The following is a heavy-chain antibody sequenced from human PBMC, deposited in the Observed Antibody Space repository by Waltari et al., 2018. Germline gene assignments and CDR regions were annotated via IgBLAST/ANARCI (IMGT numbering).Heavy chain of an antibody. Sequence: QLQLQESGPGLVKPSETLSLTCTVSGGSISSSSYYWGWIRQPPGKGLEWIGSIYYSGSTYYNPSLKSRVTISVDTSKNQFSLKLSSVTAADTAVYYCASISDFDWLPTIDYWGQGTLVTVSS. D-gene: IGHD3-9*01. CDR2: IYYSGST. V-gene: IGHV4-39*07. J-gene: IGHJ4*02. CDR1: GGSISSSSYY. CDR3: ASISDFDWLPTIDY.